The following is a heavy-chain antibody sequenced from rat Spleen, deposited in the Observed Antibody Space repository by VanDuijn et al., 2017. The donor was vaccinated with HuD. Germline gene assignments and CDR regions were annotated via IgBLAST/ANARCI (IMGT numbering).Heavy chain of an antibody. CDR1: GFSLTSNS. Sequence: QVQLKESGPGLVQPSQSLSLTCAVSGFSLTSNSVTWVRQPPGKGLEWMGTIWSGGNKDFNSILKSRLTISRDTSKSQVYLKMNSLQTEDTATYSCARGDFSSPRGGYSGQGVMVTVSS. D-gene: IGHD1-2*01. J-gene: IGHJ2*01. CDR3: ARGDFSSPRGGY. V-gene: IGHV2-1*01. CDR2: IWSGGNK.